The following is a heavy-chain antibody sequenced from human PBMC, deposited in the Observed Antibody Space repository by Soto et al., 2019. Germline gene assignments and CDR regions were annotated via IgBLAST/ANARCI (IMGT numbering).Heavy chain of an antibody. V-gene: IGHV1-18*01. D-gene: IGHD3-10*01. J-gene: IGHJ4*01. CDR2: IAAYNGNT. Sequence: GASVKVSCKASGYTFTTYIITWVRQAPGQGLEWVGWIAAYNGNTNYAQKFQGRVTMTTDTSTSTAYMELRSLRSDDTAVYYCASWYYGSGSYFDSDYWGHGTLVTVSS. CDR1: GYTFTTYI. CDR3: ASWYYGSGSYFDSDY.